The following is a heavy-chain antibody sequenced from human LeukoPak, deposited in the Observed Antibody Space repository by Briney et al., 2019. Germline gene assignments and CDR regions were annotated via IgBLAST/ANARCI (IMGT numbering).Heavy chain of an antibody. Sequence: GASVKVSCKASGYTFTSYYIHWVRQAPGQGLEWMGIINPSGGSTSYAQIFQGRVTMTSDTSTSTVYMELSSLRSEDTAVYYCARGRLPYCGGDCFSGYFDYWAQGALVTVYS. CDR3: ARGRLPYCGGDCFSGYFDY. J-gene: IGHJ4*02. CDR1: GYTFTSYY. D-gene: IGHD2-21*02. V-gene: IGHV1-46*01. CDR2: INPSGGST.